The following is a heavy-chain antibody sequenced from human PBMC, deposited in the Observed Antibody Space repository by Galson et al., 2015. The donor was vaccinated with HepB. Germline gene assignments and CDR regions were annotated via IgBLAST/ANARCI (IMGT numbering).Heavy chain of an antibody. D-gene: IGHD3-3*01. CDR3: ARGRKTIFGVARRGYYFDY. CDR2: MNPNSGNT. V-gene: IGHV1-8*01. J-gene: IGHJ4*02. CDR1: GYTFTSYD. Sequence: SVKVSCKASGYTFTSYDINWVRQATGQGLEWMGWMNPNSGNTGYAQKFQGRVTMTRNTSISTAYMELSSLRSEDTAVYYCARGRKTIFGVARRGYYFDYWGQGTLVTVSS.